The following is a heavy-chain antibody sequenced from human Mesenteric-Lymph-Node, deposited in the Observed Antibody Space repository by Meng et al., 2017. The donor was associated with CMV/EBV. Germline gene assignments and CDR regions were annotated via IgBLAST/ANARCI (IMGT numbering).Heavy chain of an antibody. CDR3: ARISGYSGYEFDY. CDR1: GYRFTVYY. CDR2: INPNSGGT. J-gene: IGHJ4*02. V-gene: IGHV1-2*06. D-gene: IGHD5-12*01. Sequence: KAFGYRFTVYYIHWVRQAPGQGLEWMGRINPNSGGTNYAQKFQGRVTMTRDTSISTAYMELTRLRSDDTAVYFCARISGYSGYEFDYWGQGTLVTVSS.